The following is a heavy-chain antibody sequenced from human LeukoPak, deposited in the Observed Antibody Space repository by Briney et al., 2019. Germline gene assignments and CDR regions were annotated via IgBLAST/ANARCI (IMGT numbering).Heavy chain of an antibody. Sequence: SETLSLTCTVSGGSTSSGSYYWSWIRQPAGKGLEWIGRIYTSGSTNYNPSLKSRVTISVDTSKNQFSLKLSSVTAADTAVYYCAREDIVVVPAANPFDYWGQGTLVTVSS. CDR2: IYTSGST. D-gene: IGHD2-2*01. J-gene: IGHJ4*02. CDR1: GGSTSSGSYY. V-gene: IGHV4-61*02. CDR3: AREDIVVVPAANPFDY.